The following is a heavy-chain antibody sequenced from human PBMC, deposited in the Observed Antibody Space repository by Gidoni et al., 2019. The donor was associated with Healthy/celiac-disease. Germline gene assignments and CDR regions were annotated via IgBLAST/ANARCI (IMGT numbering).Heavy chain of an antibody. Sequence: PGQGLEWMGGIIPIFGTANYAQKFQGRVTITADKSTSTAYMELSSLRSEDTAVYYCARGTPTPDYDFWSGYYLYYMDVWGKGTTVTVSS. D-gene: IGHD3-3*01. CDR2: IIPIFGTA. CDR3: ARGTPTPDYDFWSGYYLYYMDV. V-gene: IGHV1-69*06. J-gene: IGHJ6*03.